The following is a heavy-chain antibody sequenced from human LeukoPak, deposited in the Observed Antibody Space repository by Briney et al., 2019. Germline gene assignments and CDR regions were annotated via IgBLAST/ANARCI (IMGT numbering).Heavy chain of an antibody. J-gene: IGHJ5*02. CDR3: ARGTRGWFGELPFDP. Sequence: PSETLSLTCTVSGGSISSSSYYWGWTRQPPGKGLEWIGYIYYSGSTNYNPSLKSRVTISVDTSKNQFSLKLSSVTAADTAVYYCARGTRGWFGELPFDPWGQGTLVTVSS. CDR2: IYYSGST. V-gene: IGHV4-61*05. D-gene: IGHD3-10*01. CDR1: GGSISSSSYY.